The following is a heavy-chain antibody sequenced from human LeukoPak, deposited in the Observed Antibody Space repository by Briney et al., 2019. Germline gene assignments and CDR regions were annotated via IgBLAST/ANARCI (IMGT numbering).Heavy chain of an antibody. J-gene: IGHJ4*02. V-gene: IGHV4-38-2*02. CDR2: IYLSGST. Sequence: SETLSLTCTVSGYSISSGYYWGWIRQPPGKGLEWIGSIYLSGSTYYNPSLKSRVTISVDTSKNQFSLKLSSVTAADTAVYYCATRDNREWELLFDYWGQGTLVTVSS. CDR3: ATRDNREWELLFDY. D-gene: IGHD1-26*01. CDR1: GYSISSGYY.